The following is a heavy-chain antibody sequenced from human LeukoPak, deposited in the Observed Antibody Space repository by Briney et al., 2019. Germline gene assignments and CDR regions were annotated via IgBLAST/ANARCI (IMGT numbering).Heavy chain of an antibody. Sequence: PSETLSLTCTVSGGSISSSSYYWGWIRQPPGKGLEWIGSIYYSGSTYYNPSLKSRVTMSVDTSKNQFSLKLGSVTAADTAVYYCARHPQSYYFDYWGQGTLVTVSS. V-gene: IGHV4-39*01. D-gene: IGHD3-16*02. CDR1: GGSISSSSYY. CDR2: IYYSGST. CDR3: ARHPQSYYFDY. J-gene: IGHJ4*02.